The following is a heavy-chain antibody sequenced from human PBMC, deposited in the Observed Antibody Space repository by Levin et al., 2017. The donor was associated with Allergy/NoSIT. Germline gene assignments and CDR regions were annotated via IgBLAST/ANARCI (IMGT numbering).Heavy chain of an antibody. CDR2: INPSGGST. CDR3: ARDDYGSGSYSVPTSDY. V-gene: IGHV1-46*01. D-gene: IGHD3-10*01. CDR1: GYTFTSYY. Sequence: ASVKVSCKASGYTFTSYYMHWVRQAPGQGLEWMGIINPSGGSTSYAQKFQGRVTMTRDTSTSTVYMELSSLRSEDTAVYYCARDDYGSGSYSVPTSDYWGQGTLVTVSS. J-gene: IGHJ4*02.